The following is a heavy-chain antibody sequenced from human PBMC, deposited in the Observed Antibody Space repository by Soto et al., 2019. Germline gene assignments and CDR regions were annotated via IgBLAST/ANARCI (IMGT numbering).Heavy chain of an antibody. V-gene: IGHV3-21*01. CDR2: INTTSYYI. D-gene: IGHD1-26*01. Sequence: EVQLVESGGGLVKPGGSLRLSCAAFGFTFSAYAMSWVRQAPGKDLEWVSSINTTSYYIYYGASVKGRFTTSRDNAQNSLYLQMNSLRVEDTAVYYCGRRGPAVGVTGPSDYWGQGTLVIVSS. CDR1: GFTFSAYA. CDR3: GRRGPAVGVTGPSDY. J-gene: IGHJ4*02.